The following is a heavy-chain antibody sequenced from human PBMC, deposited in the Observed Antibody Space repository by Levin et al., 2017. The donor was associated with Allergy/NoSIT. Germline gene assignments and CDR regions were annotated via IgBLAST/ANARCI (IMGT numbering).Heavy chain of an antibody. Sequence: GGSLRLSCKGSGYSFTSYWISWVRQMPGKGLEWMGRIDPSDSYTNYSPSFQGHVTISADKSISTAYLQWSSLKASDTAMYYCARQGYYGSGSLNSVYYYGMDVWGQGTTVTVSS. J-gene: IGHJ6*02. D-gene: IGHD3-10*01. CDR3: ARQGYYGSGSLNSVYYYGMDV. V-gene: IGHV5-10-1*01. CDR1: GYSFTSYW. CDR2: IDPSDSYT.